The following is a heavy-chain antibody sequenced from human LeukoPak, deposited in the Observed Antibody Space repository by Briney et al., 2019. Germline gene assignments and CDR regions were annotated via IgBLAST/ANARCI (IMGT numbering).Heavy chain of an antibody. CDR3: ARFSLQGAAV. V-gene: IGHV1-46*01. Sequence: GASVKVSCKASAYTFTGYYMHLVRQAPGQGLEWMGIINPSGGSTSYAQKFQGRVTMTRDTSTSTVYMELSSLRSEDTAVYYCARFSLQGAAVWGQGTLVTVSS. CDR1: AYTFTGYY. CDR2: INPSGGST. J-gene: IGHJ4*02. D-gene: IGHD6-13*01.